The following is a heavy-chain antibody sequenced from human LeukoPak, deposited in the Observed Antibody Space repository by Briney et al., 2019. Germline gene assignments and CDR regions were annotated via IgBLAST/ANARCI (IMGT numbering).Heavy chain of an antibody. J-gene: IGHJ4*02. D-gene: IGHD5-18*01. CDR2: IYYSGST. CDR1: GGSISSYY. V-gene: IGHV4-59*01. Sequence: SETLSLTCTVSGGSISSYYWNWVRQPPGKGLEWIGYIYYSGSTNYNPSLKSRVTISIDTSKNQFSLKLSSVTAADTAVYYCARDTAMAGGFDYWGQGTLVTVSS. CDR3: ARDTAMAGGFDY.